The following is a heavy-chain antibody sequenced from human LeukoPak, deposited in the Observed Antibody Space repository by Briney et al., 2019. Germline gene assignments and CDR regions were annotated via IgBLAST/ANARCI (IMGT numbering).Heavy chain of an antibody. CDR3: ARGVYSSSSSLDY. Sequence: QAGGSLRLSCAASGFTFSSYAMHWVRQAPGKGLEWVAVISYDGSNKYYADSVKGRFTISRDNSKNTLYLQMNSLRAEDTAVYYRARGVYSSSSSLDYWGQGTLVTVSS. CDR1: GFTFSSYA. J-gene: IGHJ4*02. D-gene: IGHD6-6*01. V-gene: IGHV3-30-3*01. CDR2: ISYDGSNK.